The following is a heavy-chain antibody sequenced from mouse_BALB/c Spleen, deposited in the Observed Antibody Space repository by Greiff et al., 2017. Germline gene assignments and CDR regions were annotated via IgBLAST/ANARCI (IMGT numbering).Heavy chain of an antibody. CDR2: IWAGGST. J-gene: IGHJ4*01. Sequence: VQVVESGPGLVAPSQSLSITCTVSGFSLTSYGVHWVRQPPGKGLEWLGVIWAGGSTNYNSALMSRLSISKDNSKSQVFLKMNSLQADDTAIYYCARNRGYGNYYYAMDYWGQGTSVTVSS. CDR3: ARNRGYGNYYYAMDY. CDR1: GFSLTSYG. D-gene: IGHD2-10*02. V-gene: IGHV2-9*02.